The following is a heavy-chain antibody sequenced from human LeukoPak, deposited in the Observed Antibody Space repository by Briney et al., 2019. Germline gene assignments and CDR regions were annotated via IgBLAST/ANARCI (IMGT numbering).Heavy chain of an antibody. Sequence: GGSLRLSCAASGFTFSNYEINWVRQAPGEGLEWVSYISDSGSTRDYTDSVKGRFSISRDNAKNSLYLQMNSLRAEDTAVYYCARARIAAPLLDYWGQGTLVTVSS. CDR1: GFTFSNYE. D-gene: IGHD2-15*01. V-gene: IGHV3-48*03. CDR2: ISDSGSTR. J-gene: IGHJ4*02. CDR3: ARARIAAPLLDY.